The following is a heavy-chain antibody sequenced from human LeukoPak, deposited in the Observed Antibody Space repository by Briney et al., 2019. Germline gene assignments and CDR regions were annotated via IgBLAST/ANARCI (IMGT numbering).Heavy chain of an antibody. CDR3: ARGRTYYDSSGLTPTDY. D-gene: IGHD3-22*01. CDR1: GGSISSSY. CDR2: IFTSGRT. Sequence: TETLSLTCTVSGGSISSSYWSWPRQPPGKGLEWLGRIFTSGRTNYNPSLKSPVTISVGTSKNQSSLNLRSVSPAGPAVYYCARGRTYYDSSGLTPTDYWGQGTLVTVSS. J-gene: IGHJ4*02. V-gene: IGHV4-4*08.